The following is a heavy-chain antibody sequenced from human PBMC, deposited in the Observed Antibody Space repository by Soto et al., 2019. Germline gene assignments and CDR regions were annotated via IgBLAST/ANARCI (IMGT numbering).Heavy chain of an antibody. CDR3: ARDLPELRYFDWFGNTEAFDI. V-gene: IGHV4-59*01. CDR2: IYYSGST. J-gene: IGHJ3*02. CDR1: GGSISSYY. D-gene: IGHD3-9*01. Sequence: SETLSLTCTVSGGSISSYYWSWIRQPPGKGLEWIGYIYYSGSTNYNPSLKSRVTISVDTSKNQFSLKLSSVTAADTAVYYCARDLPELRYFDWFGNTEAFDIWGQGTMVTVSS.